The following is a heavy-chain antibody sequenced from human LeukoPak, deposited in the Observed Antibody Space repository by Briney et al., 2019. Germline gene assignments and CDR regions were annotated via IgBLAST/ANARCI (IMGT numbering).Heavy chain of an antibody. CDR3: AKHGCSSTSCYTLRWFDP. D-gene: IGHD2-2*02. CDR2: ISGSGGST. Sequence: GGSLRLSCAASGFTFSSYAMSWVRQAPGKGLEWVSAISGSGGSTYYADSVKGRFTISRGNSKNTLYLQMNSLRAEDTAVYYCAKHGCSSTSCYTLRWFDPWGQGTLVTVSS. CDR1: GFTFSSYA. J-gene: IGHJ5*02. V-gene: IGHV3-23*01.